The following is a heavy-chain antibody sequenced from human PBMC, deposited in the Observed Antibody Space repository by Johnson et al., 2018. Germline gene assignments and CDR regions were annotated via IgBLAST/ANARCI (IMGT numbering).Heavy chain of an antibody. V-gene: IGHV4-59*01. J-gene: IGHJ6*02. CDR2: IYSSGST. D-gene: IGHD3-10*01. CDR3: AKGRGGMDV. CDR1: GGSISSYY. Sequence: QVQLQESGPGLVKPSETLSLTCTVSGGSISSYYWSWIRQPPGKGLEWIGDIYSSGSTNYNPSLKSRVTISVDTSTDQFSLKLSPGTAEDTAVYYCAKGRGGMDVWGQGTTVTVSS.